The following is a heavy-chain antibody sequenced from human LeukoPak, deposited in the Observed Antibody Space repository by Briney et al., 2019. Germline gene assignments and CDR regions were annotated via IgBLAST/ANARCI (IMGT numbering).Heavy chain of an antibody. V-gene: IGHV3-20*04. CDR3: ATLPFIERAPPNAFDI. J-gene: IGHJ3*02. D-gene: IGHD2-15*01. Sequence: PGGSLRLSCAASGFTFDDYGMSWVRQAPGKGLEWVSGINWNGGSTGYADSVKGRFTISRDNAKNSLYLQMNSLRAEDTAVYYCATLPFIERAPPNAFDIWGQGTMVTVSS. CDR2: INWNGGST. CDR1: GFTFDDYG.